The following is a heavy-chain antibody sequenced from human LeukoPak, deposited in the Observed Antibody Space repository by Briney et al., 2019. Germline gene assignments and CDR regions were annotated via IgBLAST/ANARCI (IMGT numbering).Heavy chain of an antibody. D-gene: IGHD2-8*01. V-gene: IGHV3-30*04. CDR1: GFNFNSYA. Sequence: PGGSLRLSCAASGFNFNSYAVHWVRQAPGKGLEWVAVISNDGNDKQYADSVKGRFTISRDNPNNTLYLQMNSLRGEDTAVYYCAKDGLMRFFDYWGQGTLVTVSS. J-gene: IGHJ4*02. CDR3: AKDGLMRFFDY. CDR2: ISNDGNDK.